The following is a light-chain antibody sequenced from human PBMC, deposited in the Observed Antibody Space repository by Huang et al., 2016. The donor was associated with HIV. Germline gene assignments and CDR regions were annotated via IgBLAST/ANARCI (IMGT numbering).Light chain of an antibody. V-gene: IGKV1-39*01. CDR3: QQSYGALSS. Sequence: IQMTQSPTSLSASVGDKEFISCRTSQSVGTYLNWYQQKPGKAPKLLISSASTLHSGVPSRFSGGGSGTVFTLTIRGLRLDDFATYFCQQSYGALSSFGPGTRL. CDR2: SAS. J-gene: IGKJ5*01. CDR1: QSVGTY.